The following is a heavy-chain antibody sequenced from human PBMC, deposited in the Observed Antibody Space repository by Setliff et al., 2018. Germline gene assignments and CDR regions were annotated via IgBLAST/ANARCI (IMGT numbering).Heavy chain of an antibody. V-gene: IGHV1-2*02. D-gene: IGHD3-10*01. J-gene: IGHJ3*02. CDR3: ARDLNRWFGEFAFDI. CDR2: VNPIGGGA. CDR1: GYIFAGYY. Sequence: ASVKVSWKASGYIFAGYYMHWLRQTPGQGLEWMGYVNPIGGGATYAQKLQGRVTLTRDTSITTTYRELNSLRSDDTAIYYCARDLNRWFGEFAFDIWGQGTMVTVSS.